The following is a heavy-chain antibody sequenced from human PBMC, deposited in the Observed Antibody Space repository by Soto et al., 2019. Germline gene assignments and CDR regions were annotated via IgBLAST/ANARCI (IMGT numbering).Heavy chain of an antibody. Sequence: GASVKVSCKASGGTFSSYAISWVRQAPGQGLEWMGGIIPIFGTANYAQKFQGRVTITRDMSTSTAYMELSSLRSEDTAVYYCAAGRYYDFWSGYLDYWGQGTLVTVSS. V-gene: IGHV1-69*05. CDR1: GGTFSSYA. CDR2: IIPIFGTA. D-gene: IGHD3-3*01. J-gene: IGHJ4*02. CDR3: AAGRYYDFWSGYLDY.